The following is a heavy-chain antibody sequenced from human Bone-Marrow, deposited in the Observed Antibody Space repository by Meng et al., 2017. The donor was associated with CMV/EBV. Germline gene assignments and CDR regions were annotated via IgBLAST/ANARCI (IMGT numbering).Heavy chain of an antibody. J-gene: IGHJ4*02. Sequence: GESLKISCAASGFTFDDYGMSWVRQAPGKGLVWVSRISSDWSSIIYADSVKGRFTISRDNAKNTLYLQMNSLRGEDTAVYYCARHRADYYFDYWGQGTLVTVSS. CDR1: GFTFDDYG. V-gene: IGHV3-74*01. CDR2: ISSDWSSI. D-gene: IGHD2-21*02. CDR3: ARHRADYYFDY.